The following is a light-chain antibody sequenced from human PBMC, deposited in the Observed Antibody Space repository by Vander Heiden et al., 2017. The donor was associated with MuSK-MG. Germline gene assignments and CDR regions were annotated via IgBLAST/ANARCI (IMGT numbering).Light chain of an antibody. CDR2: DVS. V-gene: IGLV2-14*03. CDR3: TSYTSSDTWV. Sequence: QSALTQPAPVSGPPGQSITISCTGASSDVGGYNLVSWYQQHPGKAPKLIFYDVSNRPSGVSDRFSGSKSGNTASLTISGLQAEDEADYYCTSYTSSDTWVFGGGTKLTVL. J-gene: IGLJ3*02. CDR1: SSDVGGYNL.